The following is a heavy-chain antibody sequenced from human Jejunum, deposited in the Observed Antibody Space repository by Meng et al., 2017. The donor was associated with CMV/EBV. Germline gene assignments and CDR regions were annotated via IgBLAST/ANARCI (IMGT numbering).Heavy chain of an antibody. CDR2: IYWDDDK. D-gene: IGHD3-16*01. V-gene: IGHV2-5*02. CDR1: SLSTYGVG. Sequence: SLSTYGVGVGWIRQPPGKALEWLAVIYWDDDKRYSPYLKTRLTITKDTSKNQVVLTMANMDPVDTATYYCAHRKTWNAYWDLSVFDYWGQGTLVTVSS. J-gene: IGHJ4*02. CDR3: AHRKTWNAYWDLSVFDY.